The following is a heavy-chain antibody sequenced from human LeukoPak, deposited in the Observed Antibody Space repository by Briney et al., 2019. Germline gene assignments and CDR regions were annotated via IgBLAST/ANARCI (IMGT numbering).Heavy chain of an antibody. Sequence: SGGPLRLSCAASGFTFSSYAMSWVRQAPGKGLEWVSALSGSGGRTYYGDSVKGRFTISRDNSKNTLYLQMNSLRAEDTAVYYCAKDRKYSSSSSYFDYWGQGTLVTVSS. D-gene: IGHD6-6*01. J-gene: IGHJ4*02. CDR2: LSGSGGRT. CDR3: AKDRKYSSSSSYFDY. CDR1: GFTFSSYA. V-gene: IGHV3-23*01.